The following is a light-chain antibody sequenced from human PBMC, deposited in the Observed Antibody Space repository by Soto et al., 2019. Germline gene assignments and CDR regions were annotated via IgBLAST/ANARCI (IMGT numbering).Light chain of an antibody. V-gene: IGKV1-13*02. CDR3: QQFHSDPNT. Sequence: AVQLTQSPSSLSAFVGDGVTITCRASQGINTALAWYQQKPGKAPNLLIYDASSLDSGVPSRFSGSGSGTEFTLTISSLQPEDFATYYCQQFHSDPNTFGQGTKLEIK. CDR1: QGINTA. CDR2: DAS. J-gene: IGKJ2*01.